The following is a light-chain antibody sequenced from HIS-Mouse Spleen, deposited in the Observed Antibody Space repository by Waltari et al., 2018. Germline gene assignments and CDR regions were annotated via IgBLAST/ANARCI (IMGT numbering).Light chain of an antibody. CDR1: SSDVGGYNY. V-gene: IGLV2-14*03. Sequence: QSALTQPASVSGSPGQSITISCTGPSSDVGGYNYLPWYQQHPGKAPKLMIYDVSNRPSGVSNRFSGSKSGNTASLTISGLQAEDEADYYCSSYTSSSTLVVFGGGTKLTVL. J-gene: IGLJ2*01. CDR2: DVS. CDR3: SSYTSSSTLVV.